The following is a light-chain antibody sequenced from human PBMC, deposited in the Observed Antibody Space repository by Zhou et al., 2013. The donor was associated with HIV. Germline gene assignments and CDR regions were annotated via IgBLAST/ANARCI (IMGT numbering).Light chain of an antibody. Sequence: EIVLTQSPGTLSLFPGERATLSCRASQYVSSSYLAWYQQKPGQAPRLLIYASTTRPAGIPDRFSGSASGTEFTLIIDRLEPEDFAVYYCQQYGSSPLYTFGQGTKLEIK. J-gene: IGKJ2*01. CDR2: AST. CDR1: QYVSSSY. CDR3: QQYGSSPLYT. V-gene: IGKV3-20*01.